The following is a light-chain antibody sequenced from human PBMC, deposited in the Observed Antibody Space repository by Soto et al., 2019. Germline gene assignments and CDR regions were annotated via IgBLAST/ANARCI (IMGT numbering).Light chain of an antibody. J-gene: IGKJ5*01. Sequence: EILLTQSPCTLTLSPGERATLSCRASQSVSSSLAWYQQKPGQAPRLLIYAASSRATGIPDRFSGSGCGTDFTLTISSLEPEDFAVYYCQQRSNWHPITFGQGTRVEIK. V-gene: IGKV3D-11*02. CDR2: AAS. CDR3: QQRSNWHPIT. CDR1: QSVSSS.